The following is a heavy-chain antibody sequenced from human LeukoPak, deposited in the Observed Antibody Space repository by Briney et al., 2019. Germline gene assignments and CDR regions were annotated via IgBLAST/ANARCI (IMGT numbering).Heavy chain of an antibody. J-gene: IGHJ4*02. CDR2: ISYSGST. Sequence: SETLSLTCTVSGGSINSYHWSWIRQPPGKGLEWIGFISYSGSTNYNPSLKSRVTISVAASKNQFSLKVTSVTAADTAVYYCARCRDVYNCPYWGQGTLVTVSS. V-gene: IGHV4-59*01. CDR3: ARCRDVYNCPY. CDR1: GGSINSYH. D-gene: IGHD5-24*01.